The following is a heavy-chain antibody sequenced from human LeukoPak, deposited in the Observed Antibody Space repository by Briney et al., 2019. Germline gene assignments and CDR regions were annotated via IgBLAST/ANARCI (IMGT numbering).Heavy chain of an antibody. J-gene: IGHJ4*02. V-gene: IGHV3-48*01. D-gene: IGHD6-6*01. CDR1: GFSFSNYN. CDR2: ISGGGITT. Sequence: GGSLRLSCAASGFSFSNYNMNWVRQAPGKGLEWVSYISGGGITTYYADSAKGRFTISRDNSKNMLYLQMTSLRAEDTAIYYCVKDRFVDYWGQGTLVIVSS. CDR3: VKDRFVDY.